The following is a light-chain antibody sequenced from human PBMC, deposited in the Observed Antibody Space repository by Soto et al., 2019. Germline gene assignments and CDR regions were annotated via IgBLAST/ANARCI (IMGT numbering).Light chain of an antibody. V-gene: IGKV1-39*01. Sequence: DIQMTQSPSSLSASVGDRVTITCRASQSISSFLNWYQQKPGQAPKLLIYAASSLQSGVPSRFSGSGSGTDFTLTISSLQPEDFATYNCQQSYSAHPAFGQGTKLEIK. CDR3: QQSYSAHPA. J-gene: IGKJ2*01. CDR1: QSISSF. CDR2: AAS.